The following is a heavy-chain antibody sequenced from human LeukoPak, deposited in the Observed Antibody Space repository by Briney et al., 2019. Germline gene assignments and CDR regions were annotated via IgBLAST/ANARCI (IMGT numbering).Heavy chain of an antibody. Sequence: PGGSLRLSCAASGFTFSDYWMYWVRRTPGKRLVWVSRINREGSSATYADSVKGRFTISRDNARNTLYLQMISLRIEDAALYYCAREGREVAGLQYWGQGTLVTVSS. V-gene: IGHV3-74*01. D-gene: IGHD6-19*01. CDR2: INREGSSA. CDR3: AREGREVAGLQY. J-gene: IGHJ4*02. CDR1: GFTFSDYW.